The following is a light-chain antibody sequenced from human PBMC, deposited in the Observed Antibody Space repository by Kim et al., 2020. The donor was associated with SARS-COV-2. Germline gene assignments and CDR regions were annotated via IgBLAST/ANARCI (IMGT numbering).Light chain of an antibody. CDR1: SSNIGAGYD. CDR2: GNS. J-gene: IGLJ2*01. V-gene: IGLV1-40*01. Sequence: VPSPCTGSSSNIGAGYDVHWYQQLPGTAPKLLIYGNSNRPSGVPDRFSGSKSGTSASLAITGLQAEDESDYYCQSYDSSLSGYVVFGGGTKVTVL. CDR3: QSYDSSLSGYVV.